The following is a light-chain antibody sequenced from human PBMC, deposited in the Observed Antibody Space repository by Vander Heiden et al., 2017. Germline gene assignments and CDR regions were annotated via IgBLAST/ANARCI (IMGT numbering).Light chain of an antibody. J-gene: IGKJ2*01. CDR3: QQYNSYSYT. V-gene: IGKV1-5*02. CDR1: QSICSW. Sequence: DIEMTQSTPTLPASVGARVNIIYRARQSICSWLAWYQQKPGKSPKLLIYDASSWESGVPSRFSGSGSGTEFTLTISSLQPDDFATYYCQQYNSYSYTFGQGTKLEIK. CDR2: DAS.